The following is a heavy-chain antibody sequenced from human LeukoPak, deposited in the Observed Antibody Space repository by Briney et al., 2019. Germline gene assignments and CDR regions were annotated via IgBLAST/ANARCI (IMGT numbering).Heavy chain of an antibody. J-gene: IGHJ3*02. CDR2: INLYSGGT. CDR3: ARAPYYYGSGSYQNPFDI. CDR1: GYTFTGYY. V-gene: IGHV1-2*02. D-gene: IGHD3-10*01. Sequence: ATVKVSCKASGYTFTGYYMHWVRQAPGQGLEWMGWINLYSGGTNYAQKFQGRVTMTRDTSISTAYMELSRLRSDDTAVYYCARAPYYYGSGSYQNPFDIWGQGTMVTVSS.